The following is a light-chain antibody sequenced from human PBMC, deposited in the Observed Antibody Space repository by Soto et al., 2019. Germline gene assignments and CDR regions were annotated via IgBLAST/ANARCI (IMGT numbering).Light chain of an antibody. V-gene: IGKV1-39*01. J-gene: IGKJ2*01. Sequence: DIQMTQSPSSLSASVGDGVTITCRASQSIIRYLNWYQQKPGKAPKLLIYATSSLQGGVPSRFSGSGYGTDCSLTISSLEPEDFATDYCQQSYSTPYSFAQGTKLEIK. CDR3: QQSYSTPYS. CDR2: ATS. CDR1: QSIIRY.